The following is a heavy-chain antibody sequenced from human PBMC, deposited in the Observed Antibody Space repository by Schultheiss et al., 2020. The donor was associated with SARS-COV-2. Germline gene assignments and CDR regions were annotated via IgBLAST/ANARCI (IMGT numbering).Heavy chain of an antibody. J-gene: IGHJ6*02. Sequence: GESLKISCAASGFTFSSYAMHWVRQAPGKGLEWVAVISYDGSNKYYADSVKGRFTISRDNSKNTLYLQMNSLRAEDTAVYYCARPYYDILTGPIIGKGDYYGMDVWGQGTTVTVSS. CDR3: ARPYYDILTGPIIGKGDYYGMDV. V-gene: IGHV3-30-3*01. CDR1: GFTFSSYA. D-gene: IGHD3-9*01. CDR2: ISYDGSNK.